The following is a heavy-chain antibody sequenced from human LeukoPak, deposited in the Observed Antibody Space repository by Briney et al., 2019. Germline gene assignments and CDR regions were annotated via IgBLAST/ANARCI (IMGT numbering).Heavy chain of an antibody. Sequence: ASVKVSCKASGYTFTSYYMHWVRQAPGQGLEWMGIINPSGGSTSYAQKFQGRVTMTRDTSTSTVYMELSSLRSEDTAVYYCARDGIWSLYCTNGVCYPDYWGQGTLVTVSS. CDR3: ARDGIWSLYCTNGVCYPDY. CDR2: INPSGGST. D-gene: IGHD2-8*01. J-gene: IGHJ4*02. CDR1: GYTFTSYY. V-gene: IGHV1-46*01.